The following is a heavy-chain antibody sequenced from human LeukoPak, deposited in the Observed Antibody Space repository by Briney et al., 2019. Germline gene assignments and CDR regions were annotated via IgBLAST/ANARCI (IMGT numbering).Heavy chain of an antibody. V-gene: IGHV3-11*01. CDR1: GFTFSDYY. CDR2: ISGNGDSK. J-gene: IGHJ4*02. Sequence: TGGSLRLSCAASGFTFSDYYMSWIRQAPGKGLEWVSDISGNGDSKFYTDSVRGRFTTSRDSAENSLYLQMNSLRVEDTAVYYCARRTYSNHFFDYWGQGTLVTVSS. D-gene: IGHD4-11*01. CDR3: ARRTYSNHFFDY.